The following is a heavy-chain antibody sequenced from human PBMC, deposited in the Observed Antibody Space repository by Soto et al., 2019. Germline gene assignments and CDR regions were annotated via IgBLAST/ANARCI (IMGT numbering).Heavy chain of an antibody. CDR2: INPNSGGT. J-gene: IGHJ4*02. CDR1: GYTFISHS. CDR3: ARPLYSSSGY. Sequence: SVKVSCKSSGYTFISHSITWVRQAPGQGLEWMGWINPNSGGTNYAQRFQGRVTMTRDTSISTAYMELSRLRSDDTAVYYCARPLYSSSGYWGQGTLVTVSS. D-gene: IGHD6-19*01. V-gene: IGHV1-2*02.